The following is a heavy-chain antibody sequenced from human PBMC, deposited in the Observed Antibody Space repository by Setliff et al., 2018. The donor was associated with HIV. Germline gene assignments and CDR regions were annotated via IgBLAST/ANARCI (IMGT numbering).Heavy chain of an antibody. J-gene: IGHJ4*02. CDR2: INPNGGYT. CDR3: AADNYNCNSFDS. CDR1: GYIFTDYY. Sequence: ASVKVSCKASGYIFTDYYIHWVRQAPGQGREWMGWINPNGGYTNYAQKFLGRVTMTQDTSFTTAYLELSRLGSDDTAVYYCAADNYNCNSFDSWGQGSLVTVSS. D-gene: IGHD3-3*01. V-gene: IGHV1-2*02.